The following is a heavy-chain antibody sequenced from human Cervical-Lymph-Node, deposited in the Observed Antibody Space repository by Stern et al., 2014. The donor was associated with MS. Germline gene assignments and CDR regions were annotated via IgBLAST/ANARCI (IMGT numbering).Heavy chain of an antibody. D-gene: IGHD3-3*01. CDR3: AREPPDFWSGPRIYYGMDV. J-gene: IGHJ6*02. V-gene: IGHV1-46*03. CDR2: INPRGGSP. CDR1: GYSFTTYQ. Sequence: QVQLVQSGAEVKKPGASVKVSCEASGYSFTTYQMHWVRQAPGQGLEWMGMINPRGGSPNYAQNFQDRVTMTRDTSTSTVYMELSSLRSEDTAVYYCAREPPDFWSGPRIYYGMDVWGQGTTVTVSS.